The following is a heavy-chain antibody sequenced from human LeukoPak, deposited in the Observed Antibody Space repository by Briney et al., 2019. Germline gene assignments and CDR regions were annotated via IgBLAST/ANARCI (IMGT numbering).Heavy chain of an antibody. J-gene: IGHJ4*02. V-gene: IGHV3-7*01. CDR1: GFTFSSYW. CDR2: IKQDGSEK. D-gene: IGHD3-10*01. Sequence: GGSLRLSCAASGFTFSSYWMSWVRQAPGKGLEWVANIKQDGSEKYYVDSVKGRFTISRDNAKNSLYLQMNSLGAEDTAVYYCARPPSYYGSGSYFDYWGQGTLVTVSS. CDR3: ARPPSYYGSGSYFDY.